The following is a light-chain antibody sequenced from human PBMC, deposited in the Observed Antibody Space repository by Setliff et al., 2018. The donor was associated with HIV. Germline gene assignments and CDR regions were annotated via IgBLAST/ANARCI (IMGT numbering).Light chain of an antibody. CDR2: DVN. Sequence: QSALTQPRSVSGSPGQSVTISCTGTSSDVGGYNYVFWYQHHPGKAPKLMIYDVNQRPPGVPDRFSGSKFGNTASLTIPGLQAEDEADYYCCSYAGSDTYVFGTGTKVTVL. V-gene: IGLV2-11*01. CDR3: CSYAGSDTYV. CDR1: SSDVGGYNY. J-gene: IGLJ1*01.